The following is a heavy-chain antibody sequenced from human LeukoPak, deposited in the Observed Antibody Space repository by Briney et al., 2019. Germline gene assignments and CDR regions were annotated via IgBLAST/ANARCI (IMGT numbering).Heavy chain of an antibody. J-gene: IGHJ6*02. Sequence: GGSLRLSCAASGFTFSSYSMNWVRQAPGKGLEWVANIKQDGSEKYYVDSVKGRFTISRDNAKNSLYLQMNSLRAEDTAVYYCAKDGYCSGGSCYYYGMDVWGQGTTVTVSS. CDR2: IKQDGSEK. CDR1: GFTFSSYS. D-gene: IGHD2-15*01. CDR3: AKDGYCSGGSCYYYGMDV. V-gene: IGHV3-7*03.